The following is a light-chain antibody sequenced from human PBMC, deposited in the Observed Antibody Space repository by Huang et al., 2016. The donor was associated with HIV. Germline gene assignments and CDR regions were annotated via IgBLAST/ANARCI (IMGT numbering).Light chain of an antibody. J-gene: IGKJ4*01. CDR3: QQYGSSPRT. V-gene: IGKV3-20*01. Sequence: IVLTQSPGTLSLSPGERATLSCRASQSVSSSYLAWYQQKPGQAPRLLIYGASRRATGIPDRFSGSVSGTDFTLTISRLQPEDFAVYYCQQYGSSPRTFGGGTQVEIK. CDR1: QSVSSSY. CDR2: GAS.